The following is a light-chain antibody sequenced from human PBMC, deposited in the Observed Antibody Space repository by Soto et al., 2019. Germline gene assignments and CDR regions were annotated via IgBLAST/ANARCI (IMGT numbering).Light chain of an antibody. V-gene: IGKV3-20*01. CDR2: DAS. J-gene: IGKJ4*01. Sequence: EVVFAQTPGTLSLSPGERATLSRSARQTERNNYLAGYQQKPGQAPRLLIYDASSRATGIPDRFSGGGSGTDFTLTISRLEPEEFSVYYCQQFRSYPLTFGGGTKVEIK. CDR1: QTERNNY. CDR3: QQFRSYPLT.